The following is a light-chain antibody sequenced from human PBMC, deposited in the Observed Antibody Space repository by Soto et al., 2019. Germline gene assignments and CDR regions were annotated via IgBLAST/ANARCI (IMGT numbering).Light chain of an antibody. V-gene: IGLV1-40*01. CDR2: ANN. J-gene: IGLJ3*02. Sequence: QSVLTQPPSVSGAPGQRVTISCTGSRSNIGAGYDVHCYQHLPGTAPKLLIYANNNRPSRVPGRFSGSKSGTSSSLAITGLQPQDEAESYCQSYESSVSGLQGVFGGGTKLTVL. CDR1: RSNIGAGYD. CDR3: QSYESSVSGLQGV.